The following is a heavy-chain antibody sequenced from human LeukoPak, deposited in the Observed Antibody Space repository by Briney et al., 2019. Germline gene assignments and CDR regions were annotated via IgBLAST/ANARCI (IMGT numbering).Heavy chain of an antibody. CDR3: ARITKAMGIDY. J-gene: IGHJ4*02. V-gene: IGHV4-39*01. Sequence: SETLSLTCTVSGGSISSSSYYWGWIRQPPGKGLEWIGSISYRGRTYYNPSLKSRVTVSVDTSKNQFSLKLTSVTAADTAMFYCARITKAMGIDYWGQGTLVTVSS. D-gene: IGHD5-18*01. CDR2: ISYRGRT. CDR1: GGSISSSSYY.